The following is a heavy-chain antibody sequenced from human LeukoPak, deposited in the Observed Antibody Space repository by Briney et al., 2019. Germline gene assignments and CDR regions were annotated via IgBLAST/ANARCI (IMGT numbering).Heavy chain of an antibody. J-gene: IGHJ6*03. CDR3: ARDLGSGSLYYYYYMDV. Sequence: VASVKVSCKASGYTFTSYYMHWVRQAPGQGLEWMGIIKPSGGSTSYAQKFQGRVTMTRDMSTSTVYMELSSLRSEDTAVYYCARDLGSGSLYYYYYMDVWGKGTTVTVSS. V-gene: IGHV1-46*01. CDR2: IKPSGGST. CDR1: GYTFTSYY. D-gene: IGHD3-10*01.